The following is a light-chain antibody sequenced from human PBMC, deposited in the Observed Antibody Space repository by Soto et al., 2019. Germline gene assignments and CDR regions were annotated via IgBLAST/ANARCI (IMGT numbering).Light chain of an antibody. J-gene: IGKJ1*01. Sequence: EVVMTQSPATLSVSPGERVTLSCRASQSINAHLAWYQQKPGQAPRLLIHGASTRATGIPARFSGSGFGTEFILTISSLQSEDFAVYYCQQYNTWLWTFFQGTKVEIQ. V-gene: IGKV3-15*01. CDR1: QSINAH. CDR3: QQYNTWLWT. CDR2: GAS.